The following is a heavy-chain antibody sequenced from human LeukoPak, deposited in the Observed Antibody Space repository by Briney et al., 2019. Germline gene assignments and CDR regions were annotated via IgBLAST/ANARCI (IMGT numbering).Heavy chain of an antibody. D-gene: IGHD5-12*01. CDR2: IRYDGSNK. CDR1: AFTVSSYG. V-gene: IGHV3-30*02. CDR3: AKDRGYSGYARPYYFDY. Sequence: GGSLRLSCAASAFTVSSYGIHWVRQAPGKGLEWVAFIRYDGSNKYYADSVKGRFTISRDNSKNTLYLQMNSLRAEDTAVYYCAKDRGYSGYARPYYFDYWGQGTLVTVSS. J-gene: IGHJ4*02.